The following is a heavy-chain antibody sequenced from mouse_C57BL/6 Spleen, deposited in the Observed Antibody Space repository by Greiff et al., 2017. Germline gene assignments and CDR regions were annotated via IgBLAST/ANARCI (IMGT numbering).Heavy chain of an antibody. CDR3: ARDESAVAFGG. CDR1: GFTFSSYA. CDR2: ISDGGSYT. Sequence: EVMLVESGGGLVMPGGSLKLSCAASGFTFSSYAMYWVRQTPEKRLGWVATISDGGSYTYYPDNVKGRFTISRDNAKNNLYLQMSRLQSEDTAMYYCARDESAVAFGGWGQGTTVTVAT. D-gene: IGHD6-1*01. J-gene: IGHJ2*01. V-gene: IGHV5-4*01.